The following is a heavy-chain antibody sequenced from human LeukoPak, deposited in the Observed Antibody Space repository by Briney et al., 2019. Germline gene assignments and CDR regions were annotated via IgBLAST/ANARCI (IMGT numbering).Heavy chain of an antibody. Sequence: SETLSLTCAVSGYSISSGYYWGWIRQPPGKGLEWIGSIYYSGSTYYNPSLKSRVTISVDTSKNQFSLKLSSVTAADTAVYYCAKEMATISAAFDYWGQGTLVTVSS. V-gene: IGHV4-38-2*02. CDR3: AKEMATISAAFDY. CDR2: IYYSGST. CDR1: GYSISSGYY. J-gene: IGHJ4*02. D-gene: IGHD5-24*01.